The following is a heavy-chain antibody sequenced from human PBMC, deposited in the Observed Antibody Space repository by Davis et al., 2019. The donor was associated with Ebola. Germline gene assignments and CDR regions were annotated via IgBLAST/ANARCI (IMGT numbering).Heavy chain of an antibody. D-gene: IGHD2-15*01. CDR2: IVVGSGNT. CDR1: GFTFTSSA. CDR3: AAHNRVVPVAATEDYYYGMDV. J-gene: IGHJ6*02. V-gene: IGHV1-58*01. Sequence: SVKVSCKASGFTFTSSAVQWVRQARGQRLEWIGWIVVGSGNTNYAQKFQERVTITRDMSTSTAYMELSSLRSEDTAVYYCAAHNRVVPVAATEDYYYGMDVWGQGTTVTVSS.